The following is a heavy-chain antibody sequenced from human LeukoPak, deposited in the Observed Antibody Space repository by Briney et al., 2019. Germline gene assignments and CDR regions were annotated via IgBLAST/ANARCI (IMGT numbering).Heavy chain of an antibody. CDR3: AKGTVTAPDF. J-gene: IGHJ4*02. CDR1: GFTFSSYG. V-gene: IGHV3-30*18. CDR2: MSYDGSNK. D-gene: IGHD4-17*01. Sequence: GRSLRLSCAASGFTFSSYGMHWVRQAPGKGLEWVAVMSYDGSNKYYADSVKGRFTISRDNSKNTLYLQMNSLRAEDTAVYYCAKGTVTAPDFWGQGTLVTVSS.